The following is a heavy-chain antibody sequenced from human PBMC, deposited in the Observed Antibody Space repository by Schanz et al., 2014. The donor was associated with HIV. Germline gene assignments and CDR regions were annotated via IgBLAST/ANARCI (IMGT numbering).Heavy chain of an antibody. D-gene: IGHD3-16*01. Sequence: QVQLVESGGGVVQPGRSLRLSCAASGFTFSTYGMHWVRQAPGKGLEWVAFISYDGSNKYYADSVKGRFTISRDNSKNTLYLQMNSLRAEDTAVYYCARVANWDYYGMDVWGRWTTVTVSS. CDR3: ARVANWDYYGMDV. CDR1: GFTFSTYG. J-gene: IGHJ6*02. CDR2: ISYDGSNK. V-gene: IGHV3-30*03.